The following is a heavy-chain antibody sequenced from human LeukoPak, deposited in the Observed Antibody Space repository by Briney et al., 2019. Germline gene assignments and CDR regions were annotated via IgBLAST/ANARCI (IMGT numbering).Heavy chain of an antibody. CDR2: ISGSGGTT. CDR1: GFTFSSYG. D-gene: IGHD3-10*01. J-gene: IGHJ5*02. V-gene: IGHV3-23*01. Sequence: PGGTLRLSCAASGFTFSSYGMSWVRQAPGKGLEWVSVISGSGGTTYYADSVKGRFTISKDNSKNTLSLQMNSLRAEDTAVYYCARDPVYYGSGTVNWFDPWGQGTLVTVSS. CDR3: ARDPVYYGSGTVNWFDP.